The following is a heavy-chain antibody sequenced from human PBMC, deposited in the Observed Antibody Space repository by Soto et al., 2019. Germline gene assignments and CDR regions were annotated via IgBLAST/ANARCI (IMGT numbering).Heavy chain of an antibody. V-gene: IGHV2-5*02. CDR2: IYWDDDK. CDR3: AHRVLRAVFGLVTTTAIYFDF. J-gene: IGHJ4*02. Sequence: QITLNESGPPVVKPTETLTLTCTFSGFSLTTSGVGVGWVRQSPGKAPEWLAFIYWDDDKRYSTSLKSRLTITTDPSKNQVVLKMANVDPADTATYYCAHRVLRAVFGLVTTTAIYFDFWGQGTPVVVSS. CDR1: GFSLTTSGVG. D-gene: IGHD3-3*01.